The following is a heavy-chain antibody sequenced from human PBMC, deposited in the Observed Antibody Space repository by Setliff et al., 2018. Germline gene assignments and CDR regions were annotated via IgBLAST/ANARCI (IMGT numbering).Heavy chain of an antibody. CDR1: GYTFTNYG. CDR2: INAYSGNT. V-gene: IGHV1-18*01. CDR3: ARDGDNYYDSSGYYLNHAFDI. D-gene: IGHD3-22*01. Sequence: ASVKVSCKAFGYTFTNYGISWVRQAPGQGPEWMGWINAYSGNTNYAQKLQGRVTMTTDTSTSTAYMELSSLRSEDTAVYYCARDGDNYYDSSGYYLNHAFDIWGQGTMVTVSS. J-gene: IGHJ3*02.